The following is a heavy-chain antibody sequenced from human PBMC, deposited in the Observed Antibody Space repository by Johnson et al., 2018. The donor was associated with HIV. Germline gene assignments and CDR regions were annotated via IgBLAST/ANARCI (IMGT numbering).Heavy chain of an antibody. CDR1: GFTFSNYA. Sequence: VQLVESGGGLVQPGGSLRLSCAASGFTFSNYAMNWVRQAPGKGLEWVTVISGSGGDTHYADSVKGRFTISRNNSKNTLDLQMNSLGAEDTAVYYCAKEARRPASDIWGQGTMVTVSS. CDR2: ISGSGGDT. V-gene: IGHV3-23*04. CDR3: AKEARRPASDI. D-gene: IGHD1-14*01. J-gene: IGHJ3*02.